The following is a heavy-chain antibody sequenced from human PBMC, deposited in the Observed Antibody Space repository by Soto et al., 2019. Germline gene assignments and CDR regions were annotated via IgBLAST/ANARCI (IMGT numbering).Heavy chain of an antibody. J-gene: IGHJ6*02. V-gene: IGHV1-46*01. CDR2: INPSGGST. D-gene: IGHD3-3*01. CDR3: AVFWSGYYKGSYYYYGMDV. Sequence: GASVKVSCKASGYTFTSYYMHWVRQAPGQGLEWMGIINPSGGSTSYAQKFQGRVTMTRDTSTSTVYMELSSLRSEDTAVYYCAVFWSGYYKGSYYYYGMDVWGQGITVTVSS. CDR1: GYTFTSYY.